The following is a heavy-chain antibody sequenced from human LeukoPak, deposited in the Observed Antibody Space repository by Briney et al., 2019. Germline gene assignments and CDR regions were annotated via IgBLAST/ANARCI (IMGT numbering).Heavy chain of an antibody. CDR2: IYYSGST. V-gene: IGHV4-59*08. CDR1: GGAPRSYY. D-gene: IGHD1-20*01. CDR3: ARHSNWNGGVDWFDP. J-gene: IGHJ5*02. Sequence: SETLSLTCTVSGGAPRSYYWGCIWQLPGEGLGWIGYIYYSGSTNYNPSLRSRVTISIDTSKNQLSLKLNSVTAADTAVYYCARHSNWNGGVDWFDPWGQGTQVTVSS.